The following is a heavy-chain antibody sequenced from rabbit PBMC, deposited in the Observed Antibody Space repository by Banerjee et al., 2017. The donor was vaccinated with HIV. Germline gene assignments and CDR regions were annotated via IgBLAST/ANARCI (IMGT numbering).Heavy chain of an antibody. V-gene: IGHV1S40*01. CDR3: AGSLVDNANL. D-gene: IGHD1-1*01. Sequence: FSSYYYMYWVRQAPGKGLEWIGFIDTNTGKTFYASWAKGRFTISKTSPTTVTLQMTSLTVADTATYLCAGSLVDNANLWGPGTLVTVS. J-gene: IGHJ4*01. CDR2: IDTNTGKT. CDR1: FSSYYY.